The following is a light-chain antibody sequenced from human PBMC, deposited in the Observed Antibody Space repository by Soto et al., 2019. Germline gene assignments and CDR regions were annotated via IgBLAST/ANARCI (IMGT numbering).Light chain of an antibody. J-gene: IGLJ1*01. CDR3: ISYAGNNNYV. V-gene: IGLV2-8*01. Sequence: QSALTQPPSASGSSGQSVTISCTGTSSDIGRYNFVSWYQQYPGKAPKLVIYEGNKRPSGVPDRFSGSKSGNTASLTVSGLQAVDEAEYYCISYAGNNNYVFGTGTKLTVL. CDR2: EGN. CDR1: SSDIGRYNF.